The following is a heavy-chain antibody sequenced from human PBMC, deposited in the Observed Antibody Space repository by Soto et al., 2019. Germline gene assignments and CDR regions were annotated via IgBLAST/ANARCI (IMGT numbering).Heavy chain of an antibody. Sequence: QVQLGQSGAEVKKPGATVMVSCKASGYTFTTHGISWVRQVPGQGLEWMGWVRGDNGHTNYAQSLQGRVTMTTDTSTNTAYMELRSLRSDDTAVYYCARDLGYCRSGTCYREWFDPWGQGTLVTVSS. D-gene: IGHD2-15*01. CDR1: GYTFTTHG. V-gene: IGHV1-18*01. CDR2: VRGDNGHT. J-gene: IGHJ5*02. CDR3: ARDLGYCRSGTCYREWFDP.